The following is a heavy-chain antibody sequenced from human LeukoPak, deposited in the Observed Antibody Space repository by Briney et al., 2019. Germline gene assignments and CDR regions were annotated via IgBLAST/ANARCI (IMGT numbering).Heavy chain of an antibody. D-gene: IGHD3-9*01. V-gene: IGHV1-8*01. CDR2: MNPNSGNT. J-gene: IGHJ6*02. CDR3: ASQERVLRYFDWSYVPMDV. Sequence: GASVKVSCKASGYTFTSYDINWVRRATGQGLEWMGWMNPNSGNTGYAQKFQGRVTMTRNTSISTAYMELSSLRSEDTAVYYCASQERVLRYFDWSYVPMDVWGQGTTVTVSS. CDR1: GYTFTSYD.